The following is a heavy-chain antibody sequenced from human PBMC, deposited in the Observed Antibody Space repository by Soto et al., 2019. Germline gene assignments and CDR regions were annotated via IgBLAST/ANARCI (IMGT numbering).Heavy chain of an antibody. CDR2: ISSSSIYI. D-gene: IGHD5-12*01. Sequence: EVQLVESGGGLVKPGGSLRLSCAASGFTFSSYSMNWVRQAPGKGLEWVSSISSSSIYIYYADSVKGRFTISRDNAKNSLYLQMNSLRAEDTAVYYCASNVDIVATYDVCWDYWGQGTLVTVSS. CDR1: GFTFSSYS. J-gene: IGHJ4*02. V-gene: IGHV3-21*01. CDR3: ASNVDIVATYDVCWDY.